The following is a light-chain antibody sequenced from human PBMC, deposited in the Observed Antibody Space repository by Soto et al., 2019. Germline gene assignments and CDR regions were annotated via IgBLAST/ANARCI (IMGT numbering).Light chain of an antibody. CDR1: SFNIGRNP. CDR2: TND. J-gene: IGLJ3*02. V-gene: IGLV1-44*01. Sequence: QSVLTQPPSASGTPGQRVTISCSGSSFNIGRNPVNWYQQFPGTAPKLLIYTNDQRPSGVPDRFSGSKSGTSASLAISGLQSEDEADYYCQSYDNSLTEWVFGGGTKLTVL. CDR3: QSYDNSLTEWV.